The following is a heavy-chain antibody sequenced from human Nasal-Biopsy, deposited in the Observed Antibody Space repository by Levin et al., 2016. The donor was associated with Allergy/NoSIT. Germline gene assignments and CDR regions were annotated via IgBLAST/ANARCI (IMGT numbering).Heavy chain of an antibody. D-gene: IGHD3-22*01. CDR2: IHTIWST. CDR1: GDSVSGDTYY. Sequence: SETLSLTCTVSGDSVSGDTYYWSWIRQPAGKGLEWIGRIHTIWSTNYNAALEPRVTISIDTSKNQFSLKLSSVTAADTAVYYCARYRTYDSSGYWAFDIWGQGTMVTVSS. J-gene: IGHJ3*02. CDR3: ARYRTYDSSGYWAFDI. V-gene: IGHV4-61*02.